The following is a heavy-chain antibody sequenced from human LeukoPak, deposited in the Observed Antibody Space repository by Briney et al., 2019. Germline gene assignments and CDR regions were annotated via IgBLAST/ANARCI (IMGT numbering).Heavy chain of an antibody. CDR3: ARAGLLRYFDWSYY. D-gene: IGHD3-9*01. CDR2: INHSGST. Sequence: SETLSLTCAVYGGSFSGYYWSWIRQPPGKGLEWIGEINHSGSTNYNPSLKSRVTISVDTSKNQFSLKLSSVTAADTAVYYCARAGLLRYFDWSYYWGQGTLVTVSS. V-gene: IGHV4-34*01. CDR1: GGSFSGYY. J-gene: IGHJ4*02.